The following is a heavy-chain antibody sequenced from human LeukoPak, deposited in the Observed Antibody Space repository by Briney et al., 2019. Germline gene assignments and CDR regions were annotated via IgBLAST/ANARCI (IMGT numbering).Heavy chain of an antibody. CDR3: ARASGGAYSNPFYYYMDV. D-gene: IGHD4-11*01. CDR2: ISAYNGNT. CDR1: GYTFTSYG. Sequence: ASVKVSCKASGYTFTSYGISWVRQAPGQGLEWMGWISAYNGNTNYAQKLQGRVTMTTDTSTSTAYMELSSLRSEDTAVYYCARASGGAYSNPFYYYMDVWGKGTTVTVSS. V-gene: IGHV1-18*01. J-gene: IGHJ6*03.